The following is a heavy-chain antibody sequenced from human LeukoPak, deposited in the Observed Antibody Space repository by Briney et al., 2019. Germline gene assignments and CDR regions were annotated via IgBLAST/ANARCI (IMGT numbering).Heavy chain of an antibody. CDR2: IYYSGST. CDR1: GGSISSSSYY. J-gene: IGHJ4*02. Sequence: LETLSLTCTVSGGSISSSSYYWGWIRQPPGKGLEWIGSIYYSGSTYYNPSLKSRVTISVDTSKNQFSLKLSSVTAADTAVYYCARHSRIAAAYDYWGQGTLVTVSS. CDR3: ARHSRIAAAYDY. D-gene: IGHD6-13*01. V-gene: IGHV4-39*01.